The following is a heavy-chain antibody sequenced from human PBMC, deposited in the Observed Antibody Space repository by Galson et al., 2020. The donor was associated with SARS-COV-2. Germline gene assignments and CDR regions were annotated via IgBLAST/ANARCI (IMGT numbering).Heavy chain of an antibody. Sequence: GGSLRLSCAASGFTFDDYAMHWVRQAPGKGLEWVSGISWNSGSIGYADSVKGRFTISRDNAKNSLYLQMNSLRAEDTALYYCAPLQSGYDSPVDYWGQGTLVTVSS. V-gene: IGHV3-9*01. CDR3: APLQSGYDSPVDY. J-gene: IGHJ4*02. CDR2: ISWNSGSI. CDR1: GFTFDDYA. D-gene: IGHD5-12*01.